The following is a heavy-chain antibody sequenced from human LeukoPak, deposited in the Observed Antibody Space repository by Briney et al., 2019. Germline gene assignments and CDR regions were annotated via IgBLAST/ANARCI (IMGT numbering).Heavy chain of an antibody. Sequence: ASVKVSCKASGYTFTNYDINWVRQATGRGLEWMGWMNPNNGNAGYAQKFQDKVTMTRDTSISTAYMELSRLRSDDTAVYYCASGFMGYDRSGYYDDAFDIWGQGAMVTVSS. CDR3: ASGFMGYDRSGYYDDAFDI. J-gene: IGHJ3*02. CDR1: GYTFTNYD. V-gene: IGHV1-8*01. CDR2: MNPNNGNA. D-gene: IGHD3-22*01.